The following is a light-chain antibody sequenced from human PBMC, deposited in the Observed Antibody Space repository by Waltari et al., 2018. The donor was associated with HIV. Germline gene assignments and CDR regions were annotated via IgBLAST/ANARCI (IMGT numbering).Light chain of an antibody. CDR2: WAS. CDR3: QQRSNWPPT. J-gene: IGKJ4*01. Sequence: IVMTQSPISLTVSLGERATINCKSSQSILYTSNSKNYLAWYQQRPGQSPKLLINWASARESGVPDRFSGSGSGTNFTLTISGLQAEDVAVYYCQQRSNWPPTFGGGTKVEIK. V-gene: IGKV4-1*01. CDR1: QSILYTSNSKNY.